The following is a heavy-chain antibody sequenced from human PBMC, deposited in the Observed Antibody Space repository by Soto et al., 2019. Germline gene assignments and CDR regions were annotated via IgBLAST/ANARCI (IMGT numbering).Heavy chain of an antibody. V-gene: IGHV3-74*01. Sequence: EVQLVESGGGLVQPGGSLRLSCVASGFTLRKYWMHWFRQAPGKGLVWVSRITNDGSTTYYADSVKGRFTISRDNAKNTLYLQMNSLRVEDTAVYYCARDQAGAGGTADYCGQGTLVTVSP. J-gene: IGHJ4*02. CDR2: ITNDGSTT. CDR3: ARDQAGAGGTADY. CDR1: GFTLRKYW. D-gene: IGHD1-26*01.